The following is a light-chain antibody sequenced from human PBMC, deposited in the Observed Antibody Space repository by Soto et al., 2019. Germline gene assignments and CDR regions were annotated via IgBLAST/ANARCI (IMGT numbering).Light chain of an antibody. Sequence: DIPMTQSPSTLSASVGDRVTITCRASQGISSWLAWYQQKPGKAPKVLIYKASTLESGVPSRFSGSGSGTEFSLTISSLQPDDFATYYCQQYDSYPFTFGPGTKVDIK. CDR2: KAS. CDR3: QQYDSYPFT. J-gene: IGKJ3*01. CDR1: QGISSW. V-gene: IGKV1-5*03.